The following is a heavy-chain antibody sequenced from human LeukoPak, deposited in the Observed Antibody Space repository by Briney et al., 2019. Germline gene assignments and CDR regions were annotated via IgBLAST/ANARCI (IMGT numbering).Heavy chain of an antibody. V-gene: IGHV1-2*02. D-gene: IGHD1-1*01. CDR3: AREGITTGRTAGAFDV. CDR1: GYSFTGYY. Sequence: ASMKVSCKASGYSFTGYYMHWVRQAPGQGLEWMGCINPNSGGTDYAQKFQGRVTMTRDTSISTAYMELSRLTSDDTAVYYCAREGITTGRTAGAFDVWGQGTVVTVSS. CDR2: INPNSGGT. J-gene: IGHJ3*01.